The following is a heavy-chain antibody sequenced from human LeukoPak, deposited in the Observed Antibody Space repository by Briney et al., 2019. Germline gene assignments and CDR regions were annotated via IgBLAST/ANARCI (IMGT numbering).Heavy chain of an antibody. Sequence: PGGSLRLSCSASGFTFSSYAMHWVRLAPGKGLEWLANIKEDGSEKYYVDSVKGRFTISRDNAKNSQYLQMSSLRAEDTAVYYCARAVYGYFDFWGQGTLLTVSS. CDR2: IKEDGSEK. V-gene: IGHV3-7*04. D-gene: IGHD5-18*01. J-gene: IGHJ4*02. CDR3: ARAVYGYFDF. CDR1: GFTFSSYA.